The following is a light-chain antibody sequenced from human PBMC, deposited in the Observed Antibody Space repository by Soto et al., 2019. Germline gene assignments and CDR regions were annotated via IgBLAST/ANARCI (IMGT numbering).Light chain of an antibody. CDR1: QSISTW. Sequence: DIQMTQSPSTLSASAGDRVTITCRASQSISTWLAWYQQKPGKAPKLLIYGASSLASGVPSRFSGSGSGTDFTLTISSLQPEDFATYYCQQSYSTPLTFGRGTKGDIK. V-gene: IGKV1-39*01. CDR3: QQSYSTPLT. CDR2: GAS. J-gene: IGKJ4*01.